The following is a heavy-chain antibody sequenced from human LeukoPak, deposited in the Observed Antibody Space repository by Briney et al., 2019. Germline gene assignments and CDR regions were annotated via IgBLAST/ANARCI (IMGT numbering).Heavy chain of an antibody. Sequence: QTGGSLRLSCAASGFPFSDYWMDWVRQAPGKGMEWVANINQDGRIQYYADSVRGRFIISRNNAKISLYLQMYSLRAEDTAIYFCSRSLDYLGQGALVTVSS. CDR1: GFPFSDYW. CDR2: INQDGRIQ. CDR3: SRSLDY. V-gene: IGHV3-7*01. J-gene: IGHJ4*02.